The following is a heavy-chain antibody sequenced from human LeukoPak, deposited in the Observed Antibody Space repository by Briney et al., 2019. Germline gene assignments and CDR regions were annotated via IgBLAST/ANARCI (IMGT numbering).Heavy chain of an antibody. D-gene: IGHD6-19*01. Sequence: GASVKVSCKASGYTFTSYGISWVRQAPGQGLEWMGWISAYNGNTNYAQKLQGRVTMTTDKSTSTAYMELRSLRSDDTAVYYCARSRRGYSSGRWGLDWGQGTLVTVSS. J-gene: IGHJ4*02. CDR3: ARSRRGYSSGRWGLD. CDR1: GYTFTSYG. CDR2: ISAYNGNT. V-gene: IGHV1-18*01.